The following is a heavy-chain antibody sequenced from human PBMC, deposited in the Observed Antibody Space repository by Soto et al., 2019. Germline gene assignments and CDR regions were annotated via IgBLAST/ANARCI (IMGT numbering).Heavy chain of an antibody. D-gene: IGHD3-22*01. CDR3: ARGNYYDSSGYYDL. CDR1: CGSINSGGYD. Sequence: SETLSLTCTVSCGSINSGGYDWNWIRQHPGKGREGIGYIHYSGSTYANPSLKSRVTISVDTSKNQFSLKLSSVTAADTAVYYCARGNYYDSSGYYDLWGQGTLVTVSS. CDR2: IHYSGST. V-gene: IGHV4-31*03. J-gene: IGHJ5*02.